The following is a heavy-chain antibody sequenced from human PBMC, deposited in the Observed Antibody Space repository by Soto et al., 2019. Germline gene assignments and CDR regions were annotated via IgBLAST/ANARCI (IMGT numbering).Heavy chain of an antibody. J-gene: IGHJ3*02. Sequence: GGSLRLSCAASGFTFSSYSMNWVRQAPGKGLEWVSSISSSSSYIYYADSVKGRFTISRDNAKNSLYLQMNSLRAEDTAVYYCARQPLYSTLRGRAFEIWGQGTMVTGSS. CDR2: ISSSSSYI. V-gene: IGHV3-21*01. CDR3: ARQPLYSTLRGRAFEI. CDR1: GFTFSSYS. D-gene: IGHD6-13*01.